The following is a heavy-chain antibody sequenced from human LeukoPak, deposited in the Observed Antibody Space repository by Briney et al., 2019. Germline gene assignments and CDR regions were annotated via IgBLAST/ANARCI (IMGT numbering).Heavy chain of an antibody. Sequence: EASVKVSCKASGYTFTNNWMHWIRQAPGQGLEWMGWINPNSGGTNYAQKFQGRVTMTRDTSISTAYMELSRLRSDDTAVYYCASKDRSGWYGEGIFDYWGQGTLVTVSS. J-gene: IGHJ4*02. CDR2: INPNSGGT. CDR3: ASKDRSGWYGEGIFDY. D-gene: IGHD6-19*01. CDR1: GYTFTNNW. V-gene: IGHV1-2*02.